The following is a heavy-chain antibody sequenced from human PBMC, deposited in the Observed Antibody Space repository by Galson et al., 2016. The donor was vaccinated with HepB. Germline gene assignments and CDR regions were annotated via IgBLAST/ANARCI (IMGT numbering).Heavy chain of an antibody. V-gene: IGHV3-20*04. CDR3: AASGSYLAADY. CDR1: GLSIGDYG. J-gene: IGHJ4*02. CDR2: INWSGVDS. D-gene: IGHD1-26*01. Sequence: SLRLSCAASGLSIGDYGMIWVRQAPGKGLEWVSGINWSGVDSRYADSVKGRFTISRDNAKNSLYLQMNSLRAEDTAFYYCAASGSYLAADYWGQGTLITVSS.